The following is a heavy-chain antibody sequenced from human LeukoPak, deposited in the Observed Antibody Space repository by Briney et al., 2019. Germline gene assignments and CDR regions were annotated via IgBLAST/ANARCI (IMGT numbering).Heavy chain of an antibody. Sequence: GGSPRLSCAASGFTFSSYSMNWVRQAPGKGLEWVSSISSSSSYIYYADSVKGRFTISRDNAKNSLYLQMNSLRAEDTAVYYCAREPALYYFDYWGQGTLVTVSS. V-gene: IGHV3-21*01. CDR1: GFTFSSYS. CDR3: AREPALYYFDY. CDR2: ISSSSSYI. J-gene: IGHJ4*02. D-gene: IGHD2-2*01.